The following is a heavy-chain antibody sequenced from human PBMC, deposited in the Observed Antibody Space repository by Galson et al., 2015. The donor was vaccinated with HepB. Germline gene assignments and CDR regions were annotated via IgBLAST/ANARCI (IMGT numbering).Heavy chain of an antibody. D-gene: IGHD6-13*01. CDR1: GFTFDDYG. CDR2: INWNGGST. V-gene: IGHV3-20*01. CDR3: ARGDRGSSWYLSAFDI. J-gene: IGHJ3*02. Sequence: SLRLSCAASGFTFDDYGMSWVRQAPGKGLEWVSGINWNGGSTGYADSVKGRFTISRDNAKNSLYLQMNSLRAEDTALYHCARGDRGSSWYLSAFDIWGQGTMVTVSS.